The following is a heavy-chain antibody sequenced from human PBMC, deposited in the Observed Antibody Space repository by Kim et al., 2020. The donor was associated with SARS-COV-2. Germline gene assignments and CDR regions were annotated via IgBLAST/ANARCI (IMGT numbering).Heavy chain of an antibody. D-gene: IGHD3-10*01. V-gene: IGHV3-15*01. CDR2: IKSKTDGGTT. CDR1: GFTFSNAW. CDR3: TTDQRTYYYGSGSQG. Sequence: GGSLRLSCAASGFTFSNAWMSWVRQAPGKGLEWVGRIKSKTDGGTTDYAAPVKGRFTISRDDSKNTLYLQMNSLKTEDTAVYYCTTDQRTYYYGSGSQGWGQGTLVTVSS. J-gene: IGHJ4*02.